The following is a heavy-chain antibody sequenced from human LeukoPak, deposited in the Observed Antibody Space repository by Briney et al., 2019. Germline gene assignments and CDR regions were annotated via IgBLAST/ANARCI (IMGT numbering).Heavy chain of an antibody. D-gene: IGHD2/OR15-2a*01. CDR1: GGSISSGGYY. V-gene: IGHV4-61*08. CDR2: IYYSGST. J-gene: IGHJ3*02. Sequence: PSETLSLTCTVSGGSISSGGYYWSWIRQPPGKGLEWIGYIYYSGSTNYNPSLKSRVTISVDTSKNQFSLKLSSVTAADTAVYYCARHLSVHLDAFDIWGQGTMVTVSS. CDR3: ARHLSVHLDAFDI.